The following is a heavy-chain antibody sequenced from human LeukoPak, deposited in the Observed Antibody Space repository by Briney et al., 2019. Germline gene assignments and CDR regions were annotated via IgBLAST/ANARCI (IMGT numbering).Heavy chain of an antibody. V-gene: IGHV4-31*03. CDR2: IYYSGST. CDR3: AVVVAATMPLYGMDV. Sequence: PSETLSLTCTVSGGSISSSSYSWSWIRQHPGKGLEWIGYIYYSGSTYYNPSLKSRVTISVDTSKNQFSLKLSSVTAADTAVYYCAVVVAATMPLYGMDVWGQGTTVTVSS. D-gene: IGHD2-15*01. J-gene: IGHJ6*02. CDR1: GGSISSSSYS.